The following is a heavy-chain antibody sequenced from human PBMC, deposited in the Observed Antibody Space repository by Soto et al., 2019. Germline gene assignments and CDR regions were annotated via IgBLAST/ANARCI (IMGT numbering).Heavy chain of an antibody. CDR1: GYTFTGYY. Sequence: QVQLVQSGAEVKKPGASVKVSCKASGYTFTGYYMHWVRQAPGQGLEWMGWINPNSGGTNYAQKFQGRVTMTSDTSNSTAYMELGRLRSDDTAVYYCARDLGSGSDTCFDYWGQGPLVNVSS. V-gene: IGHV1-2*02. J-gene: IGHJ4*02. CDR3: ARDLGSGSDTCFDY. D-gene: IGHD1-26*01. CDR2: INPNSGGT.